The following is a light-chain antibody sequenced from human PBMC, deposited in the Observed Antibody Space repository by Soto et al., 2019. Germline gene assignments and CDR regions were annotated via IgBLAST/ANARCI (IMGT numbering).Light chain of an antibody. J-gene: IGKJ1*01. V-gene: IGKV3-11*01. CDR3: QQSSNWPRT. CDR1: QSVSSY. CDR2: DAS. Sequence: EIVLTQSPATLSLSPGERATLSCRASQSVSSYLAWYQQKPGQAPRLLIYDASNRATGIPARFSGSGSGTDFTLTISSLEPEDVAFYYCQQSSNWPRTFGQGTKVEIK.